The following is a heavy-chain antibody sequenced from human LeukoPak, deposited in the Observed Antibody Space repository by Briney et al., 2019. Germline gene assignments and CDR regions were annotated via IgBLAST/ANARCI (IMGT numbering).Heavy chain of an antibody. CDR3: ARDAHCSGGSCYSPLYYYYYGMDV. J-gene: IGHJ6*02. V-gene: IGHV3-11*01. Sequence: GGSLRLSCAASGFTFSDYYMSWIRQAPGKGLEWVSYISSSGSTIYYTDSVKGRFTISRDNAKNSLYLQMNSLRAEDTAVYYCARDAHCSGGSCYSPLYYYYYGMDVWGQGTTVTVSS. CDR2: ISSSGSTI. D-gene: IGHD2-15*01. CDR1: GFTFSDYY.